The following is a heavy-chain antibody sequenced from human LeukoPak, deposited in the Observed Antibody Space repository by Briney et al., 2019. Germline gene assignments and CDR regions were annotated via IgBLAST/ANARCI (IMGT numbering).Heavy chain of an antibody. CDR2: IDHRGSS. J-gene: IGHJ4*03. CDR1: GESFSAYF. CDR3: ATRSSTLAAARCFDD. D-gene: IGHD6-6*01. V-gene: IGHV4-34*01. Sequence: SDTLSLTRAVHGESFSAYFWSWIRHVPGKGLEWIGEIDHRGSSNYNPPLKSRATISVDTSKNHFSLSLTSVSAADTAVYYCATRSSTLAAARCFDDWGQGTVVTVSS.